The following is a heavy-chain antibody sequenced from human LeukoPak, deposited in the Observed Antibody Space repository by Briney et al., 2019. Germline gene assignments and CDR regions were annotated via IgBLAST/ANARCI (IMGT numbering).Heavy chain of an antibody. CDR2: ISSSGSYI. V-gene: IGHV3-21*01. CDR1: GFTFSSYS. J-gene: IGHJ3*02. CDR3: AILADYDAFDI. Sequence: GGSLRLSYAASGFTFSSYSMNWVRQAPGKGLEWVSSISSSGSYIYYADSVKGRFTISRDNAKNSLYLQMNSLRAEDTAVYYCAILADYDAFDIWGQGTMVTVSS. D-gene: IGHD2-15*01.